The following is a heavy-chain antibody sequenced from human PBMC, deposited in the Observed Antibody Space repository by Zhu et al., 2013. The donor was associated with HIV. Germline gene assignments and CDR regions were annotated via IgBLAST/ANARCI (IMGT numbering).Heavy chain of an antibody. CDR2: MNPNSGNT. V-gene: IGHV1-8*01. CDR3: ARGSKFVMVRGVRGYNWFDP. Sequence: QVQLVQSGAEVKKPGASVKVSCKASGYTFTSYDINWVRQATGQGLEWMGWMNPNSGNTGYAQKFQGRVTMTRNTSISTAYMELSSLRSEDTAVYYCARGSKFVMVRGVRGYNWFDPWGQGTLVTVSS. J-gene: IGHJ5*02. CDR1: GYTFTSYD. D-gene: IGHD3-10*01.